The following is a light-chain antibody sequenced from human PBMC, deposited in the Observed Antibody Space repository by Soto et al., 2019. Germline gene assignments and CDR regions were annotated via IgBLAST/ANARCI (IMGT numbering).Light chain of an antibody. CDR3: VLYMGSGFWV. CDR2: STN. CDR1: SDSVSTSYY. J-gene: IGLJ3*02. Sequence: QTVVTQEPSFSVSPGGTVTLTCGLTSDSVSTSYYASWYQQTPGQTPRMLIYSTNIRSSGVPDRFSGSILGNKAALTITGAQADDESDYYCVLYMGSGFWVFGGGTKLTVL. V-gene: IGLV8-61*01.